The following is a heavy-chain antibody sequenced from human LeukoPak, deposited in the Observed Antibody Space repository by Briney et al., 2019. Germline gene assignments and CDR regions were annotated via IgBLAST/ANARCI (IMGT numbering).Heavy chain of an antibody. CDR3: ARRDDSSGYHKIFDY. D-gene: IGHD3-22*01. J-gene: IGHJ4*02. CDR2: IYYSGST. CDR1: GGSISSSSYY. V-gene: IGHV4-39*01. Sequence: PSETLSLTCTVSGGSISSSSYYWGWIRQPPGKGLEWIGSIYYSGSTYYNPSLKSRVTISVDTSKNQFSLKLSSVTAADTAVYYCARRDDSSGYHKIFDYWGPGTLVTVSS.